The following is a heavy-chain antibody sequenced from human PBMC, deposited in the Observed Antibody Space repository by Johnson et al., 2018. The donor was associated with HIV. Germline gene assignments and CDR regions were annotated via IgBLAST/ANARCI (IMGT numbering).Heavy chain of an antibody. CDR1: GFTFSSYG. D-gene: IGHD7-27*01. Sequence: QMLLVESGGGVVQPGGSLRLSCAASGFTFSSYGMHLVRQAPGKGLEWVAFIRYDGSNKYYADSVKGRFTISRDNSKNTLYLQMNSLRAEDTAVYYCAKGLKLGSGDDAFDIWGQGTMVTVSS. CDR3: AKGLKLGSGDDAFDI. V-gene: IGHV3-30*02. J-gene: IGHJ3*02. CDR2: IRYDGSNK.